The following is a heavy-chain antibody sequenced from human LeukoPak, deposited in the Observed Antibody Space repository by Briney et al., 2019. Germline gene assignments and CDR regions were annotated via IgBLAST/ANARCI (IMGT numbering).Heavy chain of an antibody. D-gene: IGHD3-10*01. CDR1: GFSFAGYG. J-gene: IGHJ4*02. Sequence: GGSLRLSCAASGFSFAGYGMNWVRQAPGRGLEWVAVITYDGRNKYYADSVKGRFTISRDNSKNTQYLQMNSLRAEDTAVYYCVKDRTYHYDSGSSILDHWGQGTLVTVS. CDR2: ITYDGRNK. V-gene: IGHV3-30*18. CDR3: VKDRTYHYDSGSSILDH.